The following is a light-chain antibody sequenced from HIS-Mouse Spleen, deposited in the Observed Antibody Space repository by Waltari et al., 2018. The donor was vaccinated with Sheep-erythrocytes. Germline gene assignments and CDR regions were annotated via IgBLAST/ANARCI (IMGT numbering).Light chain of an antibody. CDR1: QSVSNSY. CDR3: QQYGSSPFT. CDR2: GAS. J-gene: IGKJ3*01. Sequence: EIVLTQSPGTLSLSPGERATLSCRASQSVSNSYLAWYQQKPGQAPRLLISGASSRATGIPDRFSGSGSGTDFTLTISRLDPEDFAVYYCQQYGSSPFTFGPGTKVDIK. V-gene: IGKV3-20*01.